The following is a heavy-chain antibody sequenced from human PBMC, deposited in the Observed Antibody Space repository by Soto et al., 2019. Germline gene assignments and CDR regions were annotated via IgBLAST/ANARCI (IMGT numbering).Heavy chain of an antibody. CDR1: GFTFSSYA. J-gene: IGHJ4*02. D-gene: IGHD3-10*01. Sequence: PGGSLRLSCAASGFTFSSYAMHWVRQAPGKGLEWVAVISYDGSNKYYADSVKGRFTISRDNSKNTLYLQMNSLRAEDTAVYYCTHFGAPFDYWGQGTLVTVSS. V-gene: IGHV3-30-3*01. CDR2: ISYDGSNK. CDR3: THFGAPFDY.